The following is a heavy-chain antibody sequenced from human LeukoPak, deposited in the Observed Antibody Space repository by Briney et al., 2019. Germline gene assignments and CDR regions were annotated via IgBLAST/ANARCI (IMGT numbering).Heavy chain of an antibody. CDR1: GGSIGSNY. CDR2: IYYTGAT. J-gene: IGHJ4*02. CDR3: ARMAAAGTDY. Sequence: SETLSLTCTVSGGSIGSNYWTWIRQPPGKGLEYIGYIYYTGATNYNPSLKSRVTISVDTSKNQFSLRLSSVTAADTAVYFCARMAAAGTDYWGQGTLVTVSS. V-gene: IGHV4-59*08. D-gene: IGHD6-13*01.